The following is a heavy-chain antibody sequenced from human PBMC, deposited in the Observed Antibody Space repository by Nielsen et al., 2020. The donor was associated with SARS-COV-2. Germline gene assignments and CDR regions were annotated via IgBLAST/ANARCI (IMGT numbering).Heavy chain of an antibody. D-gene: IGHD6-6*01. CDR3: ARDLQLGTARFYYYYYMDV. CDR1: GFTFTSYY. J-gene: IGHJ6*03. V-gene: IGHV1-46*01. Sequence: GESLKISCAASGFTFTSYYMHWVRQAPGQGLEWMGIINPSGGSTSYAQKFQGRVTMTRDTSTSTVYMELSSLRSEDTAVYYCARDLQLGTARFYYYYYMDVWGKGTTVTVSS. CDR2: INPSGGST.